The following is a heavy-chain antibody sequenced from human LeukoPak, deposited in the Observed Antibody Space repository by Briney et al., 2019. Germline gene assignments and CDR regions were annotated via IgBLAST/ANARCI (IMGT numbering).Heavy chain of an antibody. CDR3: AAGYDSSGYYFVNY. V-gene: IGHV1-58*02. CDR1: GFTFTSSA. J-gene: IGHJ4*02. D-gene: IGHD3-22*01. Sequence: GTSVKVSCKASGFTFTSSAMQWVRQARGQRLEWIGWVVVGSGNTNYAQKFQERVTITRDMSTSTAYMELSSLRSEDTAVYYCAAGYDSSGYYFVNYWGQGTLVTVSS. CDR2: VVVGSGNT.